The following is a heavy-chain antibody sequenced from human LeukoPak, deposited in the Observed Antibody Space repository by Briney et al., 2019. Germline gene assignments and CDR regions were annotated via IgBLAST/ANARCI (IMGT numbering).Heavy chain of an antibody. D-gene: IGHD4-17*01. V-gene: IGHV3-23*01. CDR1: GFTFSSYA. CDR2: ISGSGGST. J-gene: IGHJ4*02. CDR3: AKDYGDYGVGYFDY. Sequence: SGGSLRLSRAASGFTFSSYAMSWVRQAPGKGLEWVSAISGSGGSTYYADSVKGRFTISRDNSKNTLYLQMSSLRADDTAVYYCAKDYGDYGVGYFDYWGQGTLVTVSS.